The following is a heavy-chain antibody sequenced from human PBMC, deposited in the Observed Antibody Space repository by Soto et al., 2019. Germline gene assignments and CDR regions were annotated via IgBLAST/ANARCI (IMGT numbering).Heavy chain of an antibody. Sequence: HVQLVQSGAEFKKPGASVQVSCNASGYTFTTYGISWVRQAPGQLLEWMGWISPHNGNTNYAQKIQVRVTRTTDTFASTAYMELRSLRSDDTAGSSCAGHTHLDRSGSPYAYWGQGTLVTVSS. D-gene: IGHD3-22*01. CDR2: ISPHNGNT. CDR3: AGHTHLDRSGSPYAY. CDR1: GYTFTTYG. V-gene: IGHV1-18*01. J-gene: IGHJ4*02.